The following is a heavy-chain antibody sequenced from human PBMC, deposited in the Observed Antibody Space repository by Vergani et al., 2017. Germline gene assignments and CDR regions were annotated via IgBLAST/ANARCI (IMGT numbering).Heavy chain of an antibody. CDR2: ISWNSGAV. V-gene: IGHV3-9*01. J-gene: IGHJ3*01. CDR3: TKGSVYYHDSAGHGYDPYTGFDL. D-gene: IGHD5-12*01. Sequence: EVDLVESGGGLAQPGGSLRLSCEASGITFWKFGMHWVRQCPGKGLEWVSGISWNSGAVDYADSVRGRFTISRDNAKNSLFLEMNSLRFEDTAVYFCTKGSVYYHDSAGHGYDPYTGFDLWGQGTLVTVCS. CDR1: GITFWKFG.